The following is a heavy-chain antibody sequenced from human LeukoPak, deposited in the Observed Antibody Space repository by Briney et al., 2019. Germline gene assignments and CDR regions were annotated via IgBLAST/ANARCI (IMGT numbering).Heavy chain of an antibody. D-gene: IGHD3-22*01. V-gene: IGHV4-59*01. CDR3: ARDNQWLNVFDI. CDR1: GGSINHYY. CDR2: SYYIEST. Sequence: SETLSLTCTVSGGSINHYYWSWIRQPPGKGLEWIGYSYYIESTNYNPSLKSRVTISVDTSRNRFSLKLSSVTAADTAMYYCARDNQWLNVFDIWGQGTMVTVSS. J-gene: IGHJ3*02.